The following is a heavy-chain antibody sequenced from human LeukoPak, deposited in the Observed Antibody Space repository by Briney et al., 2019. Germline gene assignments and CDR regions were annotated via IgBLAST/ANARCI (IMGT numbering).Heavy chain of an antibody. V-gene: IGHV2-5*02. CDR2: IYWDDDT. CDR3: AQKGFKRLGELNY. CDR1: GFSLSTHGVG. D-gene: IGHD3-16*01. Sequence: ESGPTLVNPTQTHTLTCTFSGFSLSTHGVGVGWIRQPPGKALEWLALIYWDDDTRYSPSLKNRLTISRDTSKNQVVLTMTNMDRVDTGTYYYAQKGFKRLGELNYWGQGTLVTVSS. J-gene: IGHJ4*02.